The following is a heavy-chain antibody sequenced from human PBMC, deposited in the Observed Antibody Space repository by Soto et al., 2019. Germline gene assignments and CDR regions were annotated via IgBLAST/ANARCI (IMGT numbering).Heavy chain of an antibody. V-gene: IGHV3-30-3*01. CDR2: ISYDGSNK. CDR1: GFTFSSYA. Sequence: PGGSRRRSWAASGFTFSSYAMHWGGQAPGKGLEWVAVISYDGSNKYYADSVKGRFTISRDNSKNTLYLQMNSLRAEDTAVYYCARDGGPQRGTAMGDYYYYYGMDVWGQGTTVTVSS. CDR3: ARDGGPQRGTAMGDYYYYYGMDV. J-gene: IGHJ6*02. D-gene: IGHD5-18*01.